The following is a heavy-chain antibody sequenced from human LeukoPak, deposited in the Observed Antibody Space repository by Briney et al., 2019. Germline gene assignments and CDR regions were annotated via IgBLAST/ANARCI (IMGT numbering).Heavy chain of an antibody. CDR2: SDPGDSRV. CDR3: ACRDLSSTWSYP. J-gene: IGHJ5*02. CDR1: GYSFTNYW. D-gene: IGHD6-13*01. V-gene: IGHV5-51*01. Sequence: GESLKISCKGVGYSFTNYWIGWVRQMPGKGMEWMGVSDPGDSRVRYNPSFQGQVTISVDKSVSTAYLQWISLKASDTAMYYCACRDLSSTWSYPWGQGTLVTVSS.